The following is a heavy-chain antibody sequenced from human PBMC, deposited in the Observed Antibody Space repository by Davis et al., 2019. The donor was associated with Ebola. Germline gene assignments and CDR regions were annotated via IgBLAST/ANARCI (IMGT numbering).Heavy chain of an antibody. CDR2: IYYSGST. D-gene: IGHD3-3*01. V-gene: IGHV4-39*01. J-gene: IGHJ6*02. Sequence: MPSETLSLTCTVSGGSISSSSYYWGWIRQPPGKGLEWIGSIYYSGSTYYNPSLKSRVTISVDTSKNQFSLKLSSVTAADTAVYYCASLYYDFWSGDYYYYGMDVWGQGTTVTVSS. CDR1: GGSISSSSYY. CDR3: ASLYYDFWSGDYYYYGMDV.